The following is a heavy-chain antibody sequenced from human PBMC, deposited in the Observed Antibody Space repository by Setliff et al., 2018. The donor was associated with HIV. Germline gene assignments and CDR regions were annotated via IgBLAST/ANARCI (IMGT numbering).Heavy chain of an antibody. Sequence: SETLSLTCAVSGASINSNNWWSWVRQPPGKGLEWIGEIYHSGSTNSNPSLRSRVTISVDKSKNQLSLKLSSVTAADTAVYYCARQGYYYDNSGYFTIWGQGTLVTAPQ. CDR1: GASINSNNW. D-gene: IGHD3-22*01. CDR2: IYHSGST. V-gene: IGHV4-4*02. CDR3: ARQGYYYDNSGYFTI. J-gene: IGHJ4*02.